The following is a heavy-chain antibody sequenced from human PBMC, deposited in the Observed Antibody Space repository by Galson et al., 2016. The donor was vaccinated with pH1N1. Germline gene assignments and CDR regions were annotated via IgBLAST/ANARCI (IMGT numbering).Heavy chain of an antibody. V-gene: IGHV5-51*03. CDR3: ARGLLSGFDP. D-gene: IGHD2-21*01. CDR2: IYPDDSDT. Sequence: QSGAEVKKPGESLKISCEVFGYKFTTYWIGWVRQMPGKGLEWMGIIYPDDSDTRYNPAFQGHVTISVDKSINTSYLQWNSLKASDTAIYYCARGLLSGFDPWGQGTLVIVSS. J-gene: IGHJ5*02. CDR1: GYKFTTYW.